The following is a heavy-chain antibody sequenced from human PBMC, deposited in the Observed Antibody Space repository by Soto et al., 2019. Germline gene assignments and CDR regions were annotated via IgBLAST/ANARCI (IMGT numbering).Heavy chain of an antibody. CDR2: VYYSGTT. CDR3: VTVNLVGAAYYFDY. CDR1: GGSIRNGDYY. J-gene: IGHJ4*02. D-gene: IGHD1-26*01. V-gene: IGHV4-30-4*01. Sequence: KTSETLSLTCTVSGGSIRNGDYYWGWIRQPPGKGLEWIGYVYYSGTTYSHPSLNSRVSISVDTSENQFSLRLTSVTAADTAVYYCVTVNLVGAAYYFDYWGPGTLVTAPQ.